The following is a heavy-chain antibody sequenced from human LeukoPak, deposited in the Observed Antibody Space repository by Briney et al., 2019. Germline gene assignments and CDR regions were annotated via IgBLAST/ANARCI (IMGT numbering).Heavy chain of an antibody. CDR2: ISAYNGNT. Sequence: ASVKVSCKASGYTFTSYGISWVRQAPGQGLEWMGWISAYNGNTNYAQKLPGRVTMTTDTSTSTAYMELRSLRSDDTAVYYCARDLGSSATSTNWFDPWGQGTLVTLSS. CDR1: GYTFTSYG. CDR3: ARDLGSSATSTNWFDP. D-gene: IGHD6-6*01. J-gene: IGHJ5*02. V-gene: IGHV1-18*01.